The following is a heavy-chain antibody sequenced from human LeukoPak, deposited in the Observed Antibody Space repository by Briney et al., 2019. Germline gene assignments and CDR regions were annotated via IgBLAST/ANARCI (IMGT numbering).Heavy chain of an antibody. CDR2: INWSGGST. J-gene: IGHJ4*02. Sequence: GGSLRLSCAASVFTFYDYDMNWVRQAPGKGLEWVSGINWSGGSTAYADSVKGRFTISRDNAKNSLYLQMHSLRAEDTALYYCARDLPQIEYWGQGNLVTVSS. D-gene: IGHD3-22*01. CDR1: VFTFYDYD. CDR3: ARDLPQIEY. V-gene: IGHV3-20*04.